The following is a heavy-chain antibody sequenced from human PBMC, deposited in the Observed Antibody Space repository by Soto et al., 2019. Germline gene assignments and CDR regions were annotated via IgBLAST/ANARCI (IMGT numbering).Heavy chain of an antibody. Sequence: QVQLQESDPGLVKPSQTLSLTCTVSGGSISSGGYYWSWIRQHPGKGLEWIGYIYYSGSTYYNPSLKSRVXXSXDXXKNQFSLKLSSVTAADTAVYYCARGSVVAATLFDYWGQGTLVTVSS. CDR2: IYYSGST. V-gene: IGHV4-31*03. CDR3: ARGSVVAATLFDY. J-gene: IGHJ4*02. CDR1: GGSISSGGYY. D-gene: IGHD2-15*01.